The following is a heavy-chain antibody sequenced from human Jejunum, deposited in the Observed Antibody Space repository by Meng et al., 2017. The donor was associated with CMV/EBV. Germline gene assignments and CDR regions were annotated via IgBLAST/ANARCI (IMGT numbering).Heavy chain of an antibody. Sequence: TFSSFAVTWVRQAPGKGLEGVAGIYSGGTTTHYADSVKGRITISRDNSKNTLYLQMNSLRAEDTAVYYCAKDSYGDYVTNYFDYWGQGTRVTVSS. CDR1: TFSSFA. CDR3: AKDSYGDYVTNYFDY. V-gene: IGHV3-23*03. CDR2: IYSGGTTT. D-gene: IGHD4-17*01. J-gene: IGHJ4*02.